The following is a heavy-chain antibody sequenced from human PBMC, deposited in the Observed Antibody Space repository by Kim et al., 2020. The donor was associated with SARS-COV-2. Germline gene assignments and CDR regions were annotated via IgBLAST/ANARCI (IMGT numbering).Heavy chain of an antibody. Sequence: QNFKGRVTITRDTSASTAYMELSSLRSEDTAVYYCARDYRQHLILCYFDYWGQGTLVTVSS. D-gene: IGHD6-13*01. V-gene: IGHV1-3*01. CDR3: ARDYRQHLILCYFDY. J-gene: IGHJ4*02.